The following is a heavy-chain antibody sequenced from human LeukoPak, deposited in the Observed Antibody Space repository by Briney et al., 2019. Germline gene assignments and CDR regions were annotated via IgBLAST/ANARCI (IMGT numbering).Heavy chain of an antibody. D-gene: IGHD2-21*02. J-gene: IGHJ4*02. V-gene: IGHV3-30*18. CDR2: ISYDGSNK. CDR3: AKDVGGLPDY. CDR1: GFTFSSYG. Sequence: GSLRLSCAASGFTFSSYGMHWVRQAPGKGLEWVAVISYDGSNKYYAGSVKGRFTISRDNSKNTLYLQMNSLRAEDTAVYYCAKDVGGLPDYWGQGTLVTVSS.